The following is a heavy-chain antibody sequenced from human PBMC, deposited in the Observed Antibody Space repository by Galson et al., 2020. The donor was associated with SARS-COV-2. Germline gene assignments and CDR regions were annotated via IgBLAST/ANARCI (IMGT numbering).Heavy chain of an antibody. V-gene: IGHV1-18*01. CDR3: ARGSGYTSSWHEDY. J-gene: IGHJ4*02. Sequence: ASVKVSCKASGYTFNKYGITWVRQAPGQGLEWVGWISAHNGYTNYAQNLQDRITVTTDTSTTTAYMELRSLRSDDTAVYYCARGSGYTSSWHEDYWGQGTLVTVSS. D-gene: IGHD6-13*01. CDR1: GYTFNKYG. CDR2: ISAHNGYT.